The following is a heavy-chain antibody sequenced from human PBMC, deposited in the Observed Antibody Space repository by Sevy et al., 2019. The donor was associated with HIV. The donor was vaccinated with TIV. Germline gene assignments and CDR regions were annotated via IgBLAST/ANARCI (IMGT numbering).Heavy chain of an antibody. D-gene: IGHD2-2*01. Sequence: GGSLRLSCAASGFTFSSYGMHWVRQAPGKGLEWVAFIRYDGSNKYYADSVKGRFTISRDNSKNTLYLQMNSLRAEDTAGYYCAKDGDIVVVPADDENYYYYYGMDVWGQGTTVTVSS. J-gene: IGHJ6*02. CDR1: GFTFSSYG. CDR3: AKDGDIVVVPADDENYYYYYGMDV. CDR2: IRYDGSNK. V-gene: IGHV3-30*02.